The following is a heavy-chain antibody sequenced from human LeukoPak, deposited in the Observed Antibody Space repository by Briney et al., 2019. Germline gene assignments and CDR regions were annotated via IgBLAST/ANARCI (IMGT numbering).Heavy chain of an antibody. Sequence: GGSLRLSCAASGFIFSSYAMSWVRQAPGKGLEWVSGISGSGGSTYYADSVKGRFTMSRDNSKNTLYLQMSSLRAEDTAVYYCAKVGGSSSWYLKYDNWGQGTLVTVSS. CDR3: AKVGGSSSWYLKYDN. J-gene: IGHJ4*02. D-gene: IGHD6-13*01. V-gene: IGHV3-23*01. CDR1: GFIFSSYA. CDR2: ISGSGGST.